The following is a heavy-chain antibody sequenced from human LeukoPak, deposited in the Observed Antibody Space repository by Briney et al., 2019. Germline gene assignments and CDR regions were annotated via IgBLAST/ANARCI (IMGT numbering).Heavy chain of an antibody. CDR1: GFTFSSHD. CDR3: ARARRGVTTGYYFDY. CDR2: ITARSKSI. Sequence: GGSLRLSCATSGFTFSSHDMNWVRQAPGKGLEWVSSITARSKSIDYADSVKGRFTISRDNAKNSLYLQMNSLRAEDTAVYYCARARRGVTTGYYFDYWGQGTLVTVSS. J-gene: IGHJ4*02. D-gene: IGHD2-21*02. V-gene: IGHV3-21*01.